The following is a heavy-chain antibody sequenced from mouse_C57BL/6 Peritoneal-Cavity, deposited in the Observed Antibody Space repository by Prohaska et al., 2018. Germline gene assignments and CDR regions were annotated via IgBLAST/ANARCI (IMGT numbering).Heavy chain of an antibody. CDR1: GYTFTSYW. CDR3: ARGGYYGNPYWYFDV. D-gene: IGHD2-1*01. Sequence: QVQLQQPGAELVIPLASVQLYCKASGYTFTSYWIHCVKQRPGQGLELIGELDPSDSYTNYNQKFKGKATLNVDKSSSTAYMQLSSLTSEDSAVYYCARGGYYGNPYWYFDVWGTGTTVTVSS. CDR2: LDPSDSYT. J-gene: IGHJ1*03. V-gene: IGHV1-69*01.